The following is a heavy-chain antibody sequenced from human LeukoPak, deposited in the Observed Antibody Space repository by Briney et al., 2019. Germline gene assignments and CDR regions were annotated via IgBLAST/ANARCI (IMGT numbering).Heavy chain of an antibody. CDR3: ARAPYSSSVHWFDP. CDR1: GGSISSYY. V-gene: IGHV4-4*07. CDR2: IYTSGST. Sequence: SETLSLTCTVSGGSISSYYWSWIRQPAGKGLEWIGRIYTSGSTNYNPSLKSRDTMSVDTSKNQFSLKLSSVTAADTAVYYCARAPYSSSVHWFDPWGQGTLVTVSS. D-gene: IGHD6-6*01. J-gene: IGHJ5*02.